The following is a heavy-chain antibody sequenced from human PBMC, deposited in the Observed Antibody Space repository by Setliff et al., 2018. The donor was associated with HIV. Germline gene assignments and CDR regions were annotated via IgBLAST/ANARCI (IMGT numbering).Heavy chain of an antibody. CDR2: INHSGST. Sequence: PSETLSLTCAVYGGSFSGYYWSWIRQPPGKGLEWIGEINHSGSTNYNPSLKSRVTISVDTSKNQFSLKLSSATAADTAVYYCARRLQFLEFLHGVGGLDVWGQGTTVTVS. D-gene: IGHD3-3*01. CDR3: ARRLQFLEFLHGVGGLDV. V-gene: IGHV4-34*01. J-gene: IGHJ6*02. CDR1: GGSFSGYY.